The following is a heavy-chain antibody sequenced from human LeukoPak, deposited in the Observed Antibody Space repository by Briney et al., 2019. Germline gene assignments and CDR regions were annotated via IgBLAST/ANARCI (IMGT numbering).Heavy chain of an antibody. CDR1: GYTFTSYG. Sequence: GASVKVSCKASGYTFTSYGISWVRQAPGQGLEWMGWISAYNGNTNYAQKLQGRVTMTTDTSTSTAYMELRSLRSDDTAVYYCARVVDYYDSSELFDYWGQGTLVTVSS. CDR2: ISAYNGNT. J-gene: IGHJ4*02. V-gene: IGHV1-18*01. CDR3: ARVVDYYDSSELFDY. D-gene: IGHD3-22*01.